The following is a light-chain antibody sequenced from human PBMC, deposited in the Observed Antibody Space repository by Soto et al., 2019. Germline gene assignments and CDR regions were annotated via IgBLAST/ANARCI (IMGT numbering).Light chain of an antibody. V-gene: IGLV1-40*01. J-gene: IGLJ2*01. CDR2: ANN. CDR1: SSNIGAGYD. Sequence: HSVLTQPPSVSGAPGQRVTISCTGSSSNIGAGYDVHWYQQLPGTAPKLLIYANNNRPSGVPDRFSGSKSGTSASLAITGLQAEDEADYYCQSYDSSLSVVFGGGTQLTVL. CDR3: QSYDSSLSVV.